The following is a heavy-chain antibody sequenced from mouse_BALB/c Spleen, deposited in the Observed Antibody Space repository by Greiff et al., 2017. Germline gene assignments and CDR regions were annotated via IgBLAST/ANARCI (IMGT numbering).Heavy chain of an antibody. CDR3: ARGGGGNSYAMDY. Sequence: VKLMESGGGLVKPGGSLKLSCAASGFTFSDYYMYWVRQTPEKRLEWVATISDGGSYTYYPDSVKGRFTISRDNAKNNLYLQMSSLKSEDTAMYYCARGGGGNSYAMDYWGQGTSVTVSS. J-gene: IGHJ4*01. V-gene: IGHV5-4*02. CDR2: ISDGGSYT. CDR1: GFTFSDYY. D-gene: IGHD2-1*01.